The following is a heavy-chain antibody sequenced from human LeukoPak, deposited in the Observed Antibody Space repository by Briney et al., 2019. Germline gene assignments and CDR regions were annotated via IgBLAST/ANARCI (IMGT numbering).Heavy chain of an antibody. Sequence: GGSLRLSCAASGFTFSSYAMSWVRQAPGKGLEWVSAISGSGGSTYYADSVKGRFTISRDNAKNTLYLQMNSLRAEDTAVYYCARGLYYYYGMDVWGQGTTVTVSS. CDR3: ARGLYYYYGMDV. CDR1: GFTFSSYA. D-gene: IGHD2-8*01. J-gene: IGHJ6*02. CDR2: ISGSGGST. V-gene: IGHV3-23*01.